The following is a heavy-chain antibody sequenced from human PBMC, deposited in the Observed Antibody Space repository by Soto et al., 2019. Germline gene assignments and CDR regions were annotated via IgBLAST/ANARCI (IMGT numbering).Heavy chain of an antibody. J-gene: IGHJ4*02. CDR2: VFHTGNT. V-gene: IGHV4-4*02. CDR3: ARKAWVRFDY. D-gene: IGHD7-27*01. Sequence: XTLSLPCTVSGXSLTRSVWWTWVLQPPVKGLEWIGEVFHTGNTNYNPSLKSRVTMSVDKSTNEFSLKVTSVTAEDTAIYYCARKAWVRFDYWGQGALVTVSS. CDR1: GXSLTRSVW.